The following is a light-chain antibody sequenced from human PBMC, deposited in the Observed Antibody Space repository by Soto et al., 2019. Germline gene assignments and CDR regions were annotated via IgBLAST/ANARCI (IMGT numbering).Light chain of an antibody. CDR3: LQHTGYPWT. J-gene: IGKJ1*01. CDR1: RVISDD. V-gene: IGKV1-17*01. CDR2: AAS. Sequence: DIQKTQSPSSLSASVGDRVTITCRASRVISDDLGWYQQKPGRAPKRLIYAASTLQSGVPSRFSGSGSGTEFSLTISSLQPEDSATYYCLQHTGYPWTFGQGTKVEIK.